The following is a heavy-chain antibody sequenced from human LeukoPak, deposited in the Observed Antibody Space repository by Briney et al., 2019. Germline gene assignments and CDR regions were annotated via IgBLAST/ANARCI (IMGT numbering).Heavy chain of an antibody. J-gene: IGHJ3*02. V-gene: IGHV1-69*13. D-gene: IGHD2-21*02. CDR1: GGTFNNYA. CDR2: IIPIFGTA. CDR3: ARSRGAPCGGDCSLSPHDAFDI. Sequence: GASVKVSCKASGGTFNNYAINWVRQAPGPGLEWMGGIIPIFGTANYAQKFQGRVTITADESTSTAYMELSSLRSEDTAVYYCARSRGAPCGGDCSLSPHDAFDIWGQGTMVTVSS.